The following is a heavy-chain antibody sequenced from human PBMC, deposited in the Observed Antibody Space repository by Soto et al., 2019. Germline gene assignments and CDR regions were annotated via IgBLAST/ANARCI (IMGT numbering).Heavy chain of an antibody. CDR2: ISYDGSNK. D-gene: IGHD6-13*01. CDR1: GFTFSSYG. J-gene: IGHJ4*02. V-gene: IGHV3-30*18. Sequence: QVQLVESGGGVVQPGRSLRLSCAASGFTFSSYGMHWVRQAPGKGLEWVAVISYDGSNKYYADSVKGRFTISRDNSKNTLYPQMNSLRAEDTAVYYCAKGVLGYSSSWYGFDYWGQGTLVTVSS. CDR3: AKGVLGYSSSWYGFDY.